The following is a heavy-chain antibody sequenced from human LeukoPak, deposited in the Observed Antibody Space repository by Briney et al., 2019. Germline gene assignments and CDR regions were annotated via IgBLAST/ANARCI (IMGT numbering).Heavy chain of an antibody. Sequence: PGGSLRLSCAASGFTFSSYSMNWVRQAPGKGLEWVSYISSSSSTIYYADSVKGRFTISRDNAKNSLYLQMNSLRAEDTAVYYCEREPTDVDTAMAFDYWGQGTLVTVSS. V-gene: IGHV3-48*01. CDR2: ISSSSSTI. CDR3: EREPTDVDTAMAFDY. CDR1: GFTFSSYS. D-gene: IGHD5-18*01. J-gene: IGHJ4*02.